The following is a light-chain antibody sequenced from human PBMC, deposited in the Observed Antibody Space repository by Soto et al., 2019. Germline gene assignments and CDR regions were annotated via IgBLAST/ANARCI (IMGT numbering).Light chain of an antibody. Sequence: QSALTQPASVSGSPGQSITISCTGTSSDVGGYNYVSWYQQHPGKAPKLLIYEVTNRPSGVSDRFSGFKSGNTASLTISGLLTEDETDYYCSSYTSSSSLVFGTGTKVTVL. J-gene: IGLJ1*01. CDR1: SSDVGGYNY. CDR2: EVT. CDR3: SSYTSSSSLV. V-gene: IGLV2-14*01.